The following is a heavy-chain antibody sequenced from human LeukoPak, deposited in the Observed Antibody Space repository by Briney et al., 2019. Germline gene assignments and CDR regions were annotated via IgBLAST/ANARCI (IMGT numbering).Heavy chain of an antibody. CDR3: AREGFGELFPDY. CDR1: GYSISSGYY. D-gene: IGHD3-10*01. V-gene: IGHV4-38-2*02. CDR2: IYHSGST. Sequence: SETLSLTCTVSGYSISSGYYWGWIRQPPGKGLEWIGSIYHSGSTYYNPSLKSRVTISVDTSKNQFSLKLSSVIAADTAVYYCAREGFGELFPDYWGQGTLVTVSS. J-gene: IGHJ4*02.